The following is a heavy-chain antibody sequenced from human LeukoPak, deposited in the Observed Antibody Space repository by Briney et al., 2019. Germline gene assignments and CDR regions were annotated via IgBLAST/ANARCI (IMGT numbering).Heavy chain of an antibody. V-gene: IGHV4-34*01. Sequence: SETLSLTCTVSGGSISSYYWSWIRQPPGKGLEWIGEINHSGSTNYNPSLKSRVTISVDTSKNQFSLKLSSVTAADTAVYYCARVPLRYYYDSTKGFLDYWGQGTLVTVPS. CDR3: ARVPLRYYYDSTKGFLDY. CDR2: INHSGST. J-gene: IGHJ4*02. D-gene: IGHD3-22*01. CDR1: GGSISSYY.